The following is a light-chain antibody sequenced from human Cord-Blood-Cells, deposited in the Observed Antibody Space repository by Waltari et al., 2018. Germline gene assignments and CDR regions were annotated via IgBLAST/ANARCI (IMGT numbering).Light chain of an antibody. CDR1: SSGVGGYNY. CDR3: SSYAGSNNFVV. CDR2: AVS. V-gene: IGLV2-8*01. J-gene: IGLJ2*01. Sequence: SALTQPPPASGTTGQSATISCTGNSSGVGGYNYVSWYQQHPGKAPKLMIYAVSKRPSGVPDRFSGSKSGNTASLTVSGLQAEDEADYDCSSYAGSNNFVVFGGGTKLTVL.